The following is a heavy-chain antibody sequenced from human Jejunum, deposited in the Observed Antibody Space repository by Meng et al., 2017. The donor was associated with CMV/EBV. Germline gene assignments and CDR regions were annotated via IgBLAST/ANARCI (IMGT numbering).Heavy chain of an antibody. CDR1: GYVFTTKG. V-gene: IGHV1-18*01. J-gene: IGHJ4*02. CDR2: ITPYNGNT. D-gene: IGHD2-2*01. Sequence: SGYVFTTKGLSWVRQASGQGFEWIGWITPYNGNTKLADKFQGRVTLTTDSSTRTVYMDLRRLTSDDTAMYYCARERPGSGYQVTDYWGQGTLVTVSS. CDR3: ARERPGSGYQVTDY.